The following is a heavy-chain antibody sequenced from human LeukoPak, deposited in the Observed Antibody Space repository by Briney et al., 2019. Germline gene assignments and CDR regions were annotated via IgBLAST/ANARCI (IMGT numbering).Heavy chain of an antibody. J-gene: IGHJ4*02. V-gene: IGHV4-4*02. CDR1: GLNFNNAW. Sequence: PGGSLRLSCATSGLNFNNAWMSWVCQPPGKGLEWIGEIYHSGSTNYNPSLKSRVTISVDKSKNQFSLKLSSVTAADTAVYYCARDDILTGYCWGQGTLVTVSS. CDR2: IYHSGST. CDR3: ARDDILTGYC. D-gene: IGHD3-9*01.